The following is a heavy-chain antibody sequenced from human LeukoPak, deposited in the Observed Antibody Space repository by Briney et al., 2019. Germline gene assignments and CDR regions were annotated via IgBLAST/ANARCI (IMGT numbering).Heavy chain of an antibody. J-gene: IGHJ4*02. CDR2: ASYRSKWYN. D-gene: IGHD5-24*01. CDR1: GDSVSTNSVA. V-gene: IGHV6-1*01. CDR3: AREAEITRFDY. Sequence: SQTLSLTCAISGDSVSTNSVAWNWIRQSPSRGLEWLGRASYRSKWYNDYAVSVKSRITITPDTSKNQFSLQLNSVTPEDTAVYYCAREAEITRFDYWGQGTLVTVSS.